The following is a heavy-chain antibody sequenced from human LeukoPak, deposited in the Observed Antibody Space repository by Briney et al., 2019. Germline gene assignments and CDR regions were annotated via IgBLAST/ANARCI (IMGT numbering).Heavy chain of an antibody. V-gene: IGHV3-23*01. CDR1: GFTFSSYA. CDR2: ISGSGGST. D-gene: IGHD6-19*01. CDR3: ARDAPYSGGCCAFDI. J-gene: IGHJ3*02. Sequence: GGFLRLSCAASGFTFSSYAMSWVRQAPGKGLEWVSAISGSGGSTYYADSVKGRFTMPRDNSKNTLFLKMNSLRTDDTAVYFCARDAPYSGGCCAFDIWGQGTTVTVSS.